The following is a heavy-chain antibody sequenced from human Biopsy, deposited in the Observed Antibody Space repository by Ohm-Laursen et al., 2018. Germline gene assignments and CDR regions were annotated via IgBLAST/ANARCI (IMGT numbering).Heavy chain of an antibody. CDR1: GYTLTELS. V-gene: IGHV1-24*01. J-gene: IGHJ4*02. Sequence: DSVKVSCKVSGYTLTELSMHWVRQAPGRGLEWMGGFAPENGKTIYAQKFQGRVTMTEDTSTDTAYMELSSLRSEDTAVYYCAADINVWNVNYWGQGTQVTVSS. CDR2: FAPENGKT. D-gene: IGHD1-1*01. CDR3: AADINVWNVNY.